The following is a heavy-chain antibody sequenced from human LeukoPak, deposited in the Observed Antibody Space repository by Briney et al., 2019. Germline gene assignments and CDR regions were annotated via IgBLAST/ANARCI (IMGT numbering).Heavy chain of an antibody. V-gene: IGHV1-2*02. CDR2: INLKRGGT. CDR3: ARDLGDGGYNPFDF. D-gene: IGHD5-24*01. CDR1: GYTFTGYY. Sequence: SVNVSCKASGYTFTGYYMHWVRQAPGQGLEWMGWINLKRGGTNLTQNIKGRVTLTRDTSMSTGYMELIRLVSDDKAVYYCARDLGDGGYNPFDFRGQGTLVTVST. J-gene: IGHJ4*02.